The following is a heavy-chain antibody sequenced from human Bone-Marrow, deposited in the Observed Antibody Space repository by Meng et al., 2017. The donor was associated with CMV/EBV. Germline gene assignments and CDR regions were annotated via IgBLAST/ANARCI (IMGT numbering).Heavy chain of an antibody. J-gene: IGHJ6*01. CDR3: AKDSGYGMDV. D-gene: IGHD6-25*01. CDR2: IWYDGSNK. Sequence: GESLKISCAASGLTFSSYGMHWVRQAPGKGLEWVAVIWYDGSNKYYADSVKGRFTISRDNSKNTLYLQMNSLRAEDTAVYYCAKDSGYGMDVWGQGTTVTVYS. CDR1: GLTFSSYG. V-gene: IGHV3-33*06.